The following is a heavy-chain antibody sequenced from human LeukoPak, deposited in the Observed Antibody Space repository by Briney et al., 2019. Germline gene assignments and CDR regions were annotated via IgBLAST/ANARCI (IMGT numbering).Heavy chain of an antibody. CDR1: GFTFSTYG. CDR2: IWYGGSNN. D-gene: IGHD2-15*01. Sequence: GALRLSCAASGFTFSTYGMHWVRQAPGKGLEWVAVIWYGGSNNYYADSVKGRFTISRDNSKNTLYLQMNSLRAEDTAVYCCARCSGGTCFPRGYMDVWGKGTTVTVSS. J-gene: IGHJ6*03. CDR3: ARCSGGTCFPRGYMDV. V-gene: IGHV3-33*01.